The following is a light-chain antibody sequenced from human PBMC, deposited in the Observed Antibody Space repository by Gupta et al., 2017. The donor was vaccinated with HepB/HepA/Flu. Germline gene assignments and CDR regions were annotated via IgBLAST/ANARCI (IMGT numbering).Light chain of an antibody. CDR3: CSYASSYTAV. V-gene: IGLV2-11*01. CDR1: SSDVGGYNY. Sequence: QSALTQPRSVSGSPGQSVTISCTGTSSDVGGYNYVSWYQQHPGNAPKLMIYDVSKRPPGVPDRFSGSKSGTTALPTISGLQAEDDAYYYCCSYASSYTAVLGGGTKLTVL. J-gene: IGLJ3*02. CDR2: DVS.